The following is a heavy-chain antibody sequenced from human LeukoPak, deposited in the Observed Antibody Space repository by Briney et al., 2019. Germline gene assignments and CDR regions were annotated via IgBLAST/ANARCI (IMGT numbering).Heavy chain of an antibody. CDR1: GGSFSGYY. CDR2: INHSGST. Sequence: SETLSLTCAVYGGSFSGYYWSWIRQPPGKGLEWIGEINHSGSTNYNPSLKSRVTISVDTSKNQFSLKLSSVTAADTAVYYCARGPRSSWIKESQNYDYYGLDVWGQGTTVTVSS. J-gene: IGHJ6*02. D-gene: IGHD6-13*01. CDR3: ARGPRSSWIKESQNYDYYGLDV. V-gene: IGHV4-34*01.